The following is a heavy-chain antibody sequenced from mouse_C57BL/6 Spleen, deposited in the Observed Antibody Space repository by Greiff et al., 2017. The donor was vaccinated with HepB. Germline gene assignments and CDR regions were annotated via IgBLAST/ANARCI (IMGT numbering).Heavy chain of an antibody. CDR2: IDPSDSYT. CDR3: ARRVVANYFDY. V-gene: IGHV1-69*01. J-gene: IGHJ2*01. CDR1: GYTFTSYW. Sequence: LVESGAELVMPGASVKLSRKASGYTFTSYWMHWVKQRPGQGLEWIGEIDPSDSYTNYNQKFKGKSTLTVDKSSSTAYMQLSSLTSEDSAVYYCARRVVANYFDYWGQGTTLTVSS. D-gene: IGHD1-1*01.